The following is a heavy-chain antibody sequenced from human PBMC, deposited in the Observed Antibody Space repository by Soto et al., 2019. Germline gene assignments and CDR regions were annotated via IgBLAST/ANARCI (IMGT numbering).Heavy chain of an antibody. CDR3: ARDSSGGAARRPTFYY. CDR2: IGRSGETI. J-gene: IGHJ4*02. CDR1: GFTFSSFE. Sequence: EVQLAESGGGLAQPGGSLRLSCVGSGFTFSSFEMNWVRQTPGKGLEWLSYIGRSGETIYYADSVKGRFTISRDNAKSSLFLQMNGLRDEDTGIYYCARDSSGGAARRPTFYYWGRGTLVTVS. D-gene: IGHD6-6*01. V-gene: IGHV3-48*03.